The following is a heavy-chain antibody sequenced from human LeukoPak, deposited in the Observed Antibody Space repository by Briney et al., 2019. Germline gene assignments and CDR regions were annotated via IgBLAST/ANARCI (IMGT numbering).Heavy chain of an antibody. V-gene: IGHV4-34*01. D-gene: IGHD2-21*01. Sequence: SETLSLTCAVYGGSFSGYYWSWIRQPPGKGLEWIGEINHSGSTNYNPSLKSRVTTSVDTSKNQFSLKLSSVTAADTAVYYCARPKHTYYYGMDVWGQGTTVTVSS. CDR1: GGSFSGYY. J-gene: IGHJ6*02. CDR2: INHSGST. CDR3: ARPKHTYYYGMDV.